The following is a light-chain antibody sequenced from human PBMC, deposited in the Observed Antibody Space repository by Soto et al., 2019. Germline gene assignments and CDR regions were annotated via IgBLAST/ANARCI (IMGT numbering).Light chain of an antibody. Sequence: DIQMTQSPSSLSASVGDRVTITCLASQSINNYLSWYQQEPGKAPNLLLFGASTLQSGVPSRFSGSGSGTDFTLTISSLQHEDFATYYCLQSYRTPLTFGGGTKVDIK. CDR3: LQSYRTPLT. CDR2: GAS. V-gene: IGKV1-39*01. CDR1: QSINNY. J-gene: IGKJ4*01.